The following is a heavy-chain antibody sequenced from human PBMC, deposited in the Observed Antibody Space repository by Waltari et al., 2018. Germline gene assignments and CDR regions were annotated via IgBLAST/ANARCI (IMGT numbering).Heavy chain of an antibody. V-gene: IGHV4-39*07. D-gene: IGHD3-16*02. CDR2: IYYSGST. J-gene: IGHJ5*02. Sequence: QLQLQESGPGLVKPSETLSLTCTVSGGSISSSSYYWGWIRQPPGKGLGWIGSIYYSGSTYYNPSLKSRVTISVDTSKNQFSLKLSSVTAADTAVYYCARGDDYIWGSYRYQEGHWFDPWGQGTLVTVSS. CDR3: ARGDDYIWGSYRYQEGHWFDP. CDR1: GGSISSSSYY.